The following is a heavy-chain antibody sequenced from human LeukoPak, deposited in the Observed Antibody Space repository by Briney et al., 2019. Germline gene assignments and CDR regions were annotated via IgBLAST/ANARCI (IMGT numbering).Heavy chain of an antibody. D-gene: IGHD3-9*01. CDR2: ISNNGGYT. CDR3: ARGRWLTGRFDY. Sequence: GGSLRLSCAASGFTFSSSAMSWVRQAPGKGLEWVSAISNNGGYTYYADSVKGRFTISRDNSKNTLYLQMNSLRAEDTAVYYCARGRWLTGRFDYWGQGTLVTVSS. CDR1: GFTFSSSA. J-gene: IGHJ4*02. V-gene: IGHV3-23*01.